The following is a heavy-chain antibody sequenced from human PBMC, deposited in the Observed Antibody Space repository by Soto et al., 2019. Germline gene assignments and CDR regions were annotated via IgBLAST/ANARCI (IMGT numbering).Heavy chain of an antibody. CDR1: GFTFSSYA. CDR3: AKDGGRGVARPVYYYYGMDV. Sequence: PGGSLRLSCAASGFTFSSYAMSWVGQAPGQGLDWVLTNRGSGGSTNNADAVKRGVTITRDHTKNTRYLKMTTARAEDTVVYYCAKDGGRGVARPVYYYYGMDVWGQGTTGTVSS. CDR2: NRGSGGST. J-gene: IGHJ6*02. V-gene: IGHV3-23*01. D-gene: IGHD6-6*01.